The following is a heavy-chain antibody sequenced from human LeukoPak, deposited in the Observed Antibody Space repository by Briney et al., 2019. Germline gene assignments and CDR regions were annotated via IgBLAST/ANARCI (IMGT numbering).Heavy chain of an antibody. D-gene: IGHD3-10*01. J-gene: IGHJ4*02. CDR1: GGSISSSNW. V-gene: IGHV4-4*02. Sequence: PSETLSLTCAVSGGSISSSNWWSWVRQPPGKGLEWIGEIYHSGSTNYNPSLKSRVTISVDKSKNQFSLKLSSVTAADTAVYYCARRPVLLWFGELNYWGQGTLVTVSS. CDR2: IYHSGST. CDR3: ARRPVLLWFGELNY.